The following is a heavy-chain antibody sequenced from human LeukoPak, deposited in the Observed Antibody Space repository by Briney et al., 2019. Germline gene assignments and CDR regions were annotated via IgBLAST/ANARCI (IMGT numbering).Heavy chain of an antibody. D-gene: IGHD3-10*01. CDR3: AKTSAGIRGGYFDY. Sequence: GGSLRLSCAASGFIFSNYAMTWVRQAPGKGLEWVSSISSGGGSTYYADSVKGRFTISRDNSKNTLFLQMSSLRAEDTAVYYCAKTSAGIRGGYFDYWGQGTLVTVSS. CDR2: ISSGGGST. J-gene: IGHJ4*02. V-gene: IGHV3-23*01. CDR1: GFIFSNYA.